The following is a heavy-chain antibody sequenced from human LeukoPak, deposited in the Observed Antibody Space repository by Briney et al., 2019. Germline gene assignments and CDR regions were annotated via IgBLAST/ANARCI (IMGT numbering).Heavy chain of an antibody. D-gene: IGHD5-24*01. CDR3: AKDRVGRWLQSTRPFVDY. V-gene: IGHV3-30*04. CDR1: GFAFSSYD. Sequence: PGRSLRLSCAASGFAFSSYDMHWVRQAPGKGLEWVAVISYDGSNKYYADSVKGRFTISRDNSKNTLYLQMNSLRPEDTAVYYCAKDRVGRWLQSTRPFVDYWGQGTLVTVSS. CDR2: ISYDGSNK. J-gene: IGHJ4*02.